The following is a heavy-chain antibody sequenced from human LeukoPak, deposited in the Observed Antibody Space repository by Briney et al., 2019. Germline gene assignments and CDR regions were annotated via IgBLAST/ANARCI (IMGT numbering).Heavy chain of an antibody. J-gene: IGHJ5*02. CDR3: ARDSYVYYDILTGYPPHGWFDP. Sequence: PGGSLRLSCAASGFTFSSYGLHWVRQAPGKGLEWLAFIRYDVSNKYDGSNKYYADSVKGRFTISRDNSKNTLYLQMDSLRPEDTAVYYCARDSYVYYDILTGYPPHGWFDPWGQGTLVTVSS. V-gene: IGHV3-30*19. CDR1: GFTFSSYG. D-gene: IGHD3-9*01. CDR2: IRYDVSNKYDGSNK.